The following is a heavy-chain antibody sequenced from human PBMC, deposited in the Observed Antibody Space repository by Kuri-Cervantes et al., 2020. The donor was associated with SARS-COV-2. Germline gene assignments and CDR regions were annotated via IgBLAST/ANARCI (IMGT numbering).Heavy chain of an antibody. Sequence: SETLSLTCAAYGGSFSGYDWSWIRQPPGKGLEWIGEINHSGSTNYNPSLKSRVTISLDTSKNQFSLKLSSVTAADTAVYYCARQQWLPRVFDYWGQGALVTVSS. CDR3: ARQQWLPRVFDY. CDR2: INHSGST. D-gene: IGHD6-19*01. J-gene: IGHJ4*02. CDR1: GGSFSGYD. V-gene: IGHV4-34*01.